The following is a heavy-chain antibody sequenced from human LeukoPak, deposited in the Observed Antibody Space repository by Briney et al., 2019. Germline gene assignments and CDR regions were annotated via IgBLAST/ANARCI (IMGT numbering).Heavy chain of an antibody. D-gene: IGHD3-16*01. CDR1: GFTLTNYA. CDR2: ISSGGGSI. Sequence: GGSLRLSCAASGFTLTNYAMSWVRQAPGKGLEWVSTISSGGGSIYYADSVKGRFTISRDNSKNTLYLQMNSLRAEDTAVYYCAKDQAFGQLVGHWGQGTLVTVSS. J-gene: IGHJ5*02. V-gene: IGHV3-23*01. CDR3: AKDQAFGQLVGH.